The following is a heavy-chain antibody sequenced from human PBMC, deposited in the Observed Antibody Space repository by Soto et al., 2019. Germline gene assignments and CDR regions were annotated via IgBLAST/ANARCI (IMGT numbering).Heavy chain of an antibody. D-gene: IGHD3-10*01. CDR1: GFTFSDYY. J-gene: IGHJ4*02. CDR2: ISSSGSTI. V-gene: IGHV3-11*04. CDR3: ARDTNYYGSGRGVDH. Sequence: GGSLRLSCAASGFTFSDYYMSWIRQAPGKGLEWVSYISSSGSTIYYADSVKGRFTISRDNAKDSLYLQMNSLRAEDTAVYFCARDTNYYGSGRGVDHWGQGTLVTVSS.